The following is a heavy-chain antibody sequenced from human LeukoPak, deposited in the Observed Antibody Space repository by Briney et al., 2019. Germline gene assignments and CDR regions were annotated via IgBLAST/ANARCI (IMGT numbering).Heavy chain of an antibody. D-gene: IGHD3-10*01. Sequence: GGSLRLSCAASGFTFDDYAMHWVRQAPGKGLEWVSGISWNSGSIGYADSVKGRFTISRDNAKNSLYLQMNSLRAEDTALYYCAKAAGGAFDIWGQGTMVTVSS. CDR3: AKAAGGAFDI. CDR1: GFTFDDYA. V-gene: IGHV3-9*01. J-gene: IGHJ3*02. CDR2: ISWNSGSI.